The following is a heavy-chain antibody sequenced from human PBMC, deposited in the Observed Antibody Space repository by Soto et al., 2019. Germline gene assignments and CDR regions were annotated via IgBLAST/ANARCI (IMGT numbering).Heavy chain of an antibody. CDR3: FCSGGSCETYYSYGMEV. Sequence: QVQLVQSGAEVKKPGSSVKVSCKASGGTFSSYAISWVRQAPGQGLEWMGGIIPIFGTANYAQKFQGRVTIAADESTSTAYMELSSLRSEDTAVYYCFCSGGSCETYYSYGMEVWGQGTTVTVSS. CDR2: IIPIFGTA. D-gene: IGHD2-15*01. V-gene: IGHV1-69*01. J-gene: IGHJ6*02. CDR1: GGTFSSYA.